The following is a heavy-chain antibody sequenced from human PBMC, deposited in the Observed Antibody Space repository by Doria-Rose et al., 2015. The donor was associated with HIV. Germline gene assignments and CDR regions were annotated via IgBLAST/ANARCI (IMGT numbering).Heavy chain of an antibody. CDR3: AKQEGHPVQDYCFDF. V-gene: IGHV3-23*04. D-gene: IGHD6-6*01. Sequence: VQLVQSGGGLVQPGGSLRLSCTASGFTFSDYAMGWVRQGPGKGLEWVSSISKSGDTRCFADSVKGRFTISRDNSKNALSLQMDSLRAEDTAVYYCAKQEGHPVQDYCFDFWGQGTLVIVSS. CDR2: ISKSGDTR. CDR1: GFTFSDYA. J-gene: IGHJ4*02.